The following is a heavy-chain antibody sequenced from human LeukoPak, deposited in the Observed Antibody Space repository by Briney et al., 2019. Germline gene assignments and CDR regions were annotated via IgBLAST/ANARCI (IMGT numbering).Heavy chain of an antibody. CDR1: GGSISSYY. D-gene: IGHD1-7*01. CDR2: IYTSGST. V-gene: IGHV4-4*09. CDR3: ARHALELRYYYYYYMDV. Sequence: SETLSLTCTVSGGSISSYYWSWIRQPPGKGLEWIGYIYTSGSTNYNPSLKSRVTISVDTSKNQFSLKLSSVTAADTAVYYCARHALELRYYYYYYMDVWGKGTTVTVSS. J-gene: IGHJ6*03.